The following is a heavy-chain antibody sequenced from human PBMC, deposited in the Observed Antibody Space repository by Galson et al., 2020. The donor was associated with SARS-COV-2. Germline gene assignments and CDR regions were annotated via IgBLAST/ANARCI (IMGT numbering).Heavy chain of an antibody. CDR1: GFTFSSYA. J-gene: IGHJ4*02. Sequence: GGSLRLSCAASGFTFSSYAMHWVRQAPGKGLEWVAVISYDGSNKYYADSVKGRFTISRDNSKNTLYLQMNSLRAEDTAVYYCARAPRGYYYDSSGYYYGAEFDYWGQGTLVTVSS. CDR3: ARAPRGYYYDSSGYYYGAEFDY. CDR2: ISYDGSNK. D-gene: IGHD3-22*01. V-gene: IGHV3-30*04.